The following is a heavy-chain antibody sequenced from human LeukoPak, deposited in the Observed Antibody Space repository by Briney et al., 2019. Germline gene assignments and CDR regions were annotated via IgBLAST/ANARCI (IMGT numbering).Heavy chain of an antibody. CDR2: IGTAGDT. D-gene: IGHD5-12*01. CDR1: GFTFSSYD. J-gene: IGHJ6*03. CDR3: ARVRGGWDYYYYMDV. Sequence: GGSLRLSCAACGFTFSSYDMHWVRQATGKGLEWVSAIGTAGDTYYPGSVKGQFTISRENAKNSLYLQMNSLRAGDTAVYYCARVRGGWDYYYYMDVWGKGTTVTVSS. V-gene: IGHV3-13*03.